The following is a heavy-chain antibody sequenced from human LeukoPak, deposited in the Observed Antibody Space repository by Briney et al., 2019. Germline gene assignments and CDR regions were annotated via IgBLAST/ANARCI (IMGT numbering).Heavy chain of an antibody. J-gene: IGHJ4*02. CDR1: GYTFTSYG. Sequence: GASVKVSCKASGYTFTSYGISWVRQAPGQGPEWMGWISAYNGNTNYAQKLQGRVTMTTDTSTSTAYMELRSLRSDDTAVYYCARGQWLVLGGENYFDYWGQGTLSPSPQ. CDR2: ISAYNGNT. V-gene: IGHV1-18*01. D-gene: IGHD6-19*01. CDR3: ARGQWLVLGGENYFDY.